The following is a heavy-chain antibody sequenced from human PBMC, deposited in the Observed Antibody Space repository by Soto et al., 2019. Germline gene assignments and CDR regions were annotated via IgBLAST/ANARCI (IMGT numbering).Heavy chain of an antibody. D-gene: IGHD5-12*01. CDR1: NGSLSSSSW. Sequence: QVQLQESGPGLVRPSETLSLSCSVSNGSLSSSSWWSWVRQSPGRGLEWIGEVAENGYIHCIPSLTSSLTISLDWSRNRFSLRLNSVTAADTALYYCARNHYDGYDFDYWGQGALVTVSS. V-gene: IGHV4-4*02. J-gene: IGHJ4*02. CDR2: VAENGYI. CDR3: ARNHYDGYDFDY.